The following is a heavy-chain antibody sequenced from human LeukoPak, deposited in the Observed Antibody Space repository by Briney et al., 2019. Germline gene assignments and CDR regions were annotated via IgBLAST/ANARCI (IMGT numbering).Heavy chain of an antibody. J-gene: IGHJ6*02. V-gene: IGHV4-61*02. CDR1: GVSISSGSYY. CDR2: IYTSGST. Sequence: SETLSLTCTVSGVSISSGSYYWSWIRQPAGKGLEWIGRIYTSGSTNYNPSLKSRVTISVDTSKNQFSLKLSSVTAADTAVYYCARLSTSDRPYYYYGMDVWGQGTTVTGAS. CDR3: ARLSTSDRPYYYYGMDV. D-gene: IGHD2-2*01.